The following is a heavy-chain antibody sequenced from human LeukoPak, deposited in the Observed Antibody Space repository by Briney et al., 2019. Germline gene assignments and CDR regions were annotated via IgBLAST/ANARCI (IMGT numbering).Heavy chain of an antibody. Sequence: SETLSLTCTVSGGSIRNSNYYWGWIRQPPGKGLEWIGSIYYSGSTYCNPSLKSRVTISVDTSKNQFSLKLSSVTAADTAVYYCAASWDYYYGMDVWGQGTTVTVSS. CDR3: AASWDYYYGMDV. D-gene: IGHD3-16*01. J-gene: IGHJ6*02. CDR2: IYYSGST. V-gene: IGHV4-39*07. CDR1: GGSIRNSNYY.